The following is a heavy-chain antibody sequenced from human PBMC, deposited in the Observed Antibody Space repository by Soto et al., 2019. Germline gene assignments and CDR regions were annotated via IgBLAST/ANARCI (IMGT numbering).Heavy chain of an antibody. J-gene: IGHJ4*02. CDR1: GFTFSSYG. Sequence: SLQLSCAASGFTFSSYGMHWVRQAPGKGLEWVAVISYDGSNKYYADSVKGRFTISRDNSKNTLYLQMNSLRAEDTAVYYCAKVGSRYYDSSGYSLDYWGQGTLVTVSS. CDR3: AKVGSRYYDSSGYSLDY. V-gene: IGHV3-30*18. D-gene: IGHD3-22*01. CDR2: ISYDGSNK.